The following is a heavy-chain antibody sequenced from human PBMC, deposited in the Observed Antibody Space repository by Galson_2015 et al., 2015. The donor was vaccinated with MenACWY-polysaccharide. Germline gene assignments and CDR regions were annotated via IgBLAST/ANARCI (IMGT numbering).Heavy chain of an antibody. CDR2: MNPISGNT. CDR3: ARGGKYYYDSSGYLNWFDP. J-gene: IGHJ5*02. V-gene: IGHV1-8*01. D-gene: IGHD3-22*01. CDR1: GYSFSSYA. Sequence: SCKASGYSFSSYAINWVRQTTGPGLEWMGWMNPISGNTGYAQKFQGRVTMTRNTSISIAYMELSSLRSEDTAVYYCARGGKYYYDSSGYLNWFDPWGQGTLVTVSS.